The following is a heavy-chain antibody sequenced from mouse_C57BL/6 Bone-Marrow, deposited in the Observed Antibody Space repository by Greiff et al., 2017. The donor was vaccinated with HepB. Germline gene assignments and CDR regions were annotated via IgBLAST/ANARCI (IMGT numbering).Heavy chain of an antibody. J-gene: IGHJ3*01. V-gene: IGHV14-4*01. Sequence: EVKLMESGAELVRPGASVKLSCTASGFNIKDDYMHWVKQRPEQGLEWIGWIDPENGDTEYASKFQGKATITADTSSNTAYLQLSSLTSEDTAVYYCTTIYYGSRGGFAYWGQGTLVTVSA. CDR1: GFNIKDDY. D-gene: IGHD1-1*01. CDR3: TTIYYGSRGGFAY. CDR2: IDPENGDT.